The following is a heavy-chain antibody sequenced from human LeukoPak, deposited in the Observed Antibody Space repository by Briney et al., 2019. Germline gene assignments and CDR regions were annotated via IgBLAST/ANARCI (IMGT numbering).Heavy chain of an antibody. J-gene: IGHJ4*02. D-gene: IGHD3-22*01. Sequence: GGSLRLSWAASGFTFSNAWMSWVRQAPGKGLEWVGRIKRKTDGGTTNSAAPVKGRFTISRDDLKNTLYLQMNSLKTEDTAMYYCTTRIYYDSSGYSDFDYWGQGTLVTVSS. V-gene: IGHV3-15*01. CDR2: IKRKTDGGTT. CDR3: TTRIYYDSSGYSDFDY. CDR1: GFTFSNAW.